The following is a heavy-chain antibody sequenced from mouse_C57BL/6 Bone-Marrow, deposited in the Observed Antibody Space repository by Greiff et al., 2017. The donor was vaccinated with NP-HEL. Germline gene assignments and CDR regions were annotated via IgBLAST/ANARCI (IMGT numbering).Heavy chain of an antibody. CDR3: ARGLSPWYFDV. CDR2: IYPSDSET. J-gene: IGHJ1*03. D-gene: IGHD3-1*01. Sequence: QQPGAELVRPGSSVKLSCKASGYTFTSYWMHWVKQRPIQGLEWIGNIYPSDSETHYNQKFKDKATLTVDKSTSTAYMQLSSLTSEESAVYYCARGLSPWYFDVWGTGTTVTVSS. CDR1: GYTFTSYW. V-gene: IGHV1-52*01.